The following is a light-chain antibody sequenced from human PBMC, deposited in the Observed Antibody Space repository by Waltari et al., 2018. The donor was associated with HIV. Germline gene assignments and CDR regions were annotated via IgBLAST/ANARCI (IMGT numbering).Light chain of an antibody. V-gene: IGLV2-11*01. CDR1: PTDVGYYNY. J-gene: IGLJ1*01. CDR3: CAYAAGHVSYV. CDR2: DGN. Sequence: QSALTQPPSVSGSPGQSVTISCTGTPTDVGYYNYVSWYQQYPGKAPKLIIFDGNQRPSGVPERFSGSKSGNTASLTISGLQTADEADYFCCAYAAGHVSYVFGNGTAVAVL.